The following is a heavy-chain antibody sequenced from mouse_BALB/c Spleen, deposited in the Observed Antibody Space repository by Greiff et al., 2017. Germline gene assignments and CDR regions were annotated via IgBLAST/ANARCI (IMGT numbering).Heavy chain of an antibody. CDR3: ARDHYRYGGY. Sequence: EVQGVESGGGLVQPGGSLKLSCAASGFTFSSYGMSWVRQTPDKRLELVATINSNGGSTYYPDSVKGRFTISRDNAKNTLYLQMSSLKSEDTAMYYCARDHYRYGGYWGQGTTLTVSS. CDR1: GFTFSSYG. V-gene: IGHV5-6-3*01. D-gene: IGHD2-14*01. J-gene: IGHJ2*01. CDR2: INSNGGST.